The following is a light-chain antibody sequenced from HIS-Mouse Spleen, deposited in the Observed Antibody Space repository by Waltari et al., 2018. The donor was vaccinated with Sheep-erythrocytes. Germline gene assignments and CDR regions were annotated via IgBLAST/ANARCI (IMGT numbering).Light chain of an antibody. CDR3: HQSSSILF. Sequence: DIQMTQSPSSVSASVGDSVTITCRASQGISSWLAWYQQKPGKAPKLLIYAASSLQSGVPSRFSGSGSGTDFTLTINSLEAEDAATYYCHQSSSILFFGPGTKVDIK. J-gene: IGKJ3*01. CDR1: QGISSW. CDR2: AAS. V-gene: IGKV1-12*02.